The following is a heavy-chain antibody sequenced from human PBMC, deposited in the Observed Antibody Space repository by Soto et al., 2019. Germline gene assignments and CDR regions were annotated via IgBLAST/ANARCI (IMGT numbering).Heavy chain of an antibody. V-gene: IGHV1-18*01. Sequence: QVQLVQSGAEVRKPGASVKVSCKASGYTFTTSGISWVRQAPGQGLEWMGWISGYNGHTKYAQKFQGRVTMTTDTSTSTVYMDLRSLRSDDTAVYYCAREGEMPYYYYGLDVWGQGTTVTVSS. J-gene: IGHJ6*02. CDR3: AREGEMPYYYYGLDV. CDR2: ISGYNGHT. CDR1: GYTFTTSG. D-gene: IGHD3-16*01.